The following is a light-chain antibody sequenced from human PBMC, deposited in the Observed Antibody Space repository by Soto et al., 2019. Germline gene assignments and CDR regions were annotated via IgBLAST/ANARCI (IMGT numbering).Light chain of an antibody. Sequence: EIVLTQSPGTLSLSPGERATLSCRASQSVSSSYLAWYQQKPGQAPRLLIYGASSRATGIPDRCSCSGSGTDFTLTISRLEPEDFAVYYCQQYCSSPRTCGQGTKLEIK. J-gene: IGKJ2*01. CDR3: QQYCSSPRT. CDR1: QSVSSSY. CDR2: GAS. V-gene: IGKV3-20*01.